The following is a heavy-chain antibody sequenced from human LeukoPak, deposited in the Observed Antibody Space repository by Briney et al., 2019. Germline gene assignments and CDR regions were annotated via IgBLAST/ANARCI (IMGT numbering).Heavy chain of an antibody. CDR1: GYTFTGYY. CDR3: ARGKSGSGSYYNVGFDY. D-gene: IGHD3-10*01. V-gene: IGHV1-2*02. Sequence: GASVKVSCKASGYTFTGYYMHWVRQAPGQGLEWMGWINPNSGGTNYAQKFQGRVTMTRDTSISTAYMELSRLRSDDTAVYYCARGKSGSGSYYNVGFDYWGQGTLVTVSS. CDR2: INPNSGGT. J-gene: IGHJ4*02.